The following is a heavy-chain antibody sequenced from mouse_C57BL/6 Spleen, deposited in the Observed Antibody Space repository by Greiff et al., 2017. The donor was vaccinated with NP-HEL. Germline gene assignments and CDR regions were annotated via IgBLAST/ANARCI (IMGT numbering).Heavy chain of an antibody. J-gene: IGHJ1*03. D-gene: IGHD1-1*01. CDR3: ARSTTVVAHYWYFDV. CDR1: GYTFTSYW. Sequence: VQLQQPGAELVMPGASVKLSCKASGYTFTSYWMHWVKQRPGQGLEWIGEIDPSDSYTNYNQKFKGKSTLTVDKSSSTAYMQLSSLTSEDSAVYYCARSTTVVAHYWYFDVWGTGTTVTVSS. V-gene: IGHV1-69*01. CDR2: IDPSDSYT.